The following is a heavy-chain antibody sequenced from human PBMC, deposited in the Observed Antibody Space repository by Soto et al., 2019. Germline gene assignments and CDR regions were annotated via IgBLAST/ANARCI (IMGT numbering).Heavy chain of an antibody. V-gene: IGHV4-39*01. Sequence: QLQLQESGPGLLRPSETLSLTCNVSGGAISSSSYFWAWVRQPPGKTLEWIGHILYSGTTHYNESLKSRGTISVETSKNQFSLRLNSVTPAATAIYYCARGGGYYGVLFDYWGQGTLVPVSS. J-gene: IGHJ4*02. D-gene: IGHD4-17*01. CDR3: ARGGGYYGVLFDY. CDR1: GGAISSSSYF. CDR2: ILYSGTT.